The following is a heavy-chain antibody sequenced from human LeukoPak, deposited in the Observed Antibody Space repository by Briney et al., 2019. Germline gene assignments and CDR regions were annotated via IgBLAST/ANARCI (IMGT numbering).Heavy chain of an antibody. CDR2: INSDGSST. V-gene: IGHV3-74*01. CDR3: ARRRTYYDILTGYSLVHAFDI. D-gene: IGHD3-9*01. CDR1: GFTSSSYW. Sequence: GGSLRLSCAASGFTSSSYWMHWVRQAPGKGLVWVSRINSDGSSTSYADSVKGRFTISRDNAKNTLYLQMNSLRAEDTAVYYCARRRTYYDILTGYSLVHAFDIWGQGTMVTVSS. J-gene: IGHJ3*02.